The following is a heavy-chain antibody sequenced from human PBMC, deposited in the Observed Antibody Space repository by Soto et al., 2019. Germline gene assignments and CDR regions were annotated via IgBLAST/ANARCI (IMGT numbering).Heavy chain of an antibody. Sequence: GGSLRLSCAASGFTFSSYGMHWVRQAPGKGLEWVAVISYDGSNKYYADSVKGRFTISRDNSKNTLYLQMNSLRAEDTAVYYCAKELGEETIVLMVYATYYYYYGMDDWGQGTTVTVSS. CDR2: ISYDGSNK. CDR3: AKELGEETIVLMVYATYYYYYGMDD. CDR1: GFTFSSYG. V-gene: IGHV3-30*18. J-gene: IGHJ6*01. D-gene: IGHD2-8*01.